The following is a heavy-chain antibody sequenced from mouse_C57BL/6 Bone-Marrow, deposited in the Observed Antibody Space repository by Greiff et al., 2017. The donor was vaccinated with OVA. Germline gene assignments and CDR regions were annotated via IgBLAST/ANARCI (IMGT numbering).Heavy chain of an antibody. V-gene: IGHV1-64*01. CDR3: ARGRIRRAMDY. D-gene: IGHD2-12*01. Sequence: QVQLQQPGAELVKPGASVKLSCKASGYTFTSYWLPWVKQRPGQGLEWIGMIHPNSGSTNYNEKFKSKATLTVDKSSSTAYMQLSSLTSEDSAVYYCARGRIRRAMDYWGQGTSVTVSS. CDR2: IHPNSGST. J-gene: IGHJ4*01. CDR1: GYTFTSYW.